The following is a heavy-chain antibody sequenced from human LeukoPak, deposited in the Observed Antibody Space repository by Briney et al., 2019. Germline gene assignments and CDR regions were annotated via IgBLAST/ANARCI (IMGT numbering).Heavy chain of an antibody. D-gene: IGHD2-2*01. CDR1: GFTFSSYA. V-gene: IGHV3-23*01. CDR2: ISGSGGST. CDR3: AKDTWLYCSSTSCYPDY. J-gene: IGHJ4*02. Sequence: GGSLRLSCAASGFTFSSYAMSWVRQAPGKGLEWVSAISGSGGSTYYADSVKGRFTTSRDNSKNTLYLQMNSLRAEDTAVYYCAKDTWLYCSSTSCYPDYWGQGTLVTVSS.